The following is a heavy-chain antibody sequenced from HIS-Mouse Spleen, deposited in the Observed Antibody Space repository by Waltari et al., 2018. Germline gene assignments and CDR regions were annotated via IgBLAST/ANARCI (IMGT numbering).Heavy chain of an antibody. CDR1: GGSFSGYY. CDR2: INHSEST. CDR3: ARTNTSAFFDY. J-gene: IGHJ4*02. D-gene: IGHD2-2*02. V-gene: IGHV4-34*01. Sequence: QVQLQQWGAGLLKPSETLSLTCAVYGGSFSGYYWSWIRQPPGKGLEWIGEINHSESTTYNPSLKSRVTISVDTSKNQFSLKLGSVTAADTAVYYCARTNTSAFFDYWGQGTLVTVSS.